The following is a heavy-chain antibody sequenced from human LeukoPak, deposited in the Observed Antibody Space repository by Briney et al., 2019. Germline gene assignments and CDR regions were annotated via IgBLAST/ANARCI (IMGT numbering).Heavy chain of an antibody. Sequence: QSGGSLRLSCAASGFTVSSIHMSWVRQAPGKGLEWVSVIFSGGSTYYTDSVKGRFTISRDNSKNTLYLQMYRLRAEDTAIYYCARAQTRAFDIWGQGTMVTVSS. CDR2: IFSGGST. CDR1: GFTVSSIH. CDR3: ARAQTRAFDI. J-gene: IGHJ3*02. V-gene: IGHV3-53*01.